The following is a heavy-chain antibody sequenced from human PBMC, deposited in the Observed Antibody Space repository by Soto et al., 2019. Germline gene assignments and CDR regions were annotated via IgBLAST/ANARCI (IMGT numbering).Heavy chain of an antibody. D-gene: IGHD3-16*01. CDR1: GGSFSGYY. V-gene: IGHV4-34*01. Sequence: QVQLQQWGAGLLKPSETLSLTCAVYGGSFSGYYWSWIRQPPGKGLEWIGEINHSGSTNYNPSLKSRVTISVDTSKNQFSLKLSSVTAADTAVYYGARVQGGSAGYWGQGTLVTVSS. CDR3: ARVQGGSAGY. CDR2: INHSGST. J-gene: IGHJ4*02.